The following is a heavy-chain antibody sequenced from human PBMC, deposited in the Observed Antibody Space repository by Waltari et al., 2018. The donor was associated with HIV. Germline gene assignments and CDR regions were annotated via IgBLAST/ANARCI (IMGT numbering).Heavy chain of an antibody. CDR3: ARDADCTNGVCYTGPQHTGYFQH. Sequence: QVQLVQSGAEVKKPGSSVKVSCKASGGTFSSYAISWVRQAPGQGLEWMGGIIPIFGTANYAQKFQGRVTITADKSTSTAYMELSSLRSEDTAVYYCARDADCTNGVCYTGPQHTGYFQHWGQGTLVTVSS. V-gene: IGHV1-69*06. CDR2: IIPIFGTA. J-gene: IGHJ1*01. D-gene: IGHD2-8*01. CDR1: GGTFSSYA.